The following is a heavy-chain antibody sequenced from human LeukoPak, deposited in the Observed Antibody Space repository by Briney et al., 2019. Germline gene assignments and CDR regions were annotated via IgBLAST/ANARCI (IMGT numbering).Heavy chain of an antibody. D-gene: IGHD3-10*01. CDR2: IYYSGST. J-gene: IGHJ5*02. CDR3: ARHYSALLWFGELYWFDP. Sequence: SETLSLTCTVSGGSISSYYWSWIRQPPGKGLEWIGYIYYSGSTNYNPSLKSRVTISVDTSKNQFSLKLSSVTAADTAVYYCARHYSALLWFGELYWFDPWGQGTLVTVSS. CDR1: GGSISSYY. V-gene: IGHV4-59*08.